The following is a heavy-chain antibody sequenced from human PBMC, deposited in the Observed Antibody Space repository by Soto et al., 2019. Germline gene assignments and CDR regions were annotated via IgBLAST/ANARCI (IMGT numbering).Heavy chain of an antibody. CDR3: AKGVLRAYYGSGSPDY. D-gene: IGHD3-10*01. CDR1: GFTFSSYA. V-gene: IGHV3-23*01. J-gene: IGHJ4*02. Sequence: GGSLRLSCAASGFTFSSYAMSWVRQALGKGLEWVSAISGSGGSTYYADSVKGRFTISRDNSKNTLYLQMNSLRAEDTAVYYCAKGVLRAYYGSGSPDYWGQGTLVTVSS. CDR2: ISGSGGST.